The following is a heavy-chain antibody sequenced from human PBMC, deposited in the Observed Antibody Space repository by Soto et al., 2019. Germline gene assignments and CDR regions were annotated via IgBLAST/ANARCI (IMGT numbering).Heavy chain of an antibody. V-gene: IGHV1-69*13. CDR3: ARGGYYGSGSYRFGY. D-gene: IGHD3-10*01. Sequence: RASVKVSCKASGGTFSSYAISWVRQAPGQGLEWMGGIIPIFGTANYAQKFQGRVTITADESTSTAYMELSSLRSEDTAVYYCARGGYYGSGSYRFGYWGQGTLVTVSS. CDR1: GGTFSSYA. CDR2: IIPIFGTA. J-gene: IGHJ4*02.